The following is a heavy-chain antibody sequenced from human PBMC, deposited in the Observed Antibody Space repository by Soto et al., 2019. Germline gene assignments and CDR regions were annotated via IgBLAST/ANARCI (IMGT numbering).Heavy chain of an antibody. CDR2: IDLDDDK. J-gene: IGHJ5*02. CDR1: GFSLSTSGMR. CDR3: ARDYGDAPNWFDP. Sequence: SGPTLVNPTQTLTLTCTFSGFSLSTSGMRVSWIRQPPGKALEWLARIDLDDDKFYSTSLKTRLTISKDTSKNQVVLTMTNMDPVDTATYYCARDYGDAPNWFDPWGQGTLVTVS. D-gene: IGHD4-17*01. V-gene: IGHV2-70*04.